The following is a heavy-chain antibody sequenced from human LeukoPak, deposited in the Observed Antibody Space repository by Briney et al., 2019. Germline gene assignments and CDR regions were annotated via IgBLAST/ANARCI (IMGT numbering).Heavy chain of an antibody. CDR2: IRASDGST. V-gene: IGHV3-23*01. J-gene: IGHJ6*02. Sequence: GGSLRLSCAASGFPFSTYAMSWVRQAPGKRLEWVSSIRASDGSTYYADSVKGRFAISRDTSKNTLYLQMSSLRAEDTAVYYCARLRSGMDVWGQGTTVTVSS. CDR3: ARLRSGMDV. CDR1: GFPFSTYA.